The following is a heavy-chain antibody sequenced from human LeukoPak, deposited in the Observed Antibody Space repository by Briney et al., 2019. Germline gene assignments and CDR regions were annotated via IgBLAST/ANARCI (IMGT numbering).Heavy chain of an antibody. CDR2: IIPIFGTA. J-gene: IGHJ4*02. CDR1: GGTFSSYA. CDR3: ARGGTIFGVVYYFDY. D-gene: IGHD3-3*01. V-gene: IGHV1-69*05. Sequence: SVKVSCKASGGTFSSYAISWVRQAPGQGLEWMGGIIPIFGTANHAQKFQGRVTITTDESTSTAYMELSSLRSEDTAVYYCARGGTIFGVVYYFDYWGQGTLVTVSS.